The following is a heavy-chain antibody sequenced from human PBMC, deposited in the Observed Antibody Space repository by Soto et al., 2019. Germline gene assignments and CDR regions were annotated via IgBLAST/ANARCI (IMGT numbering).Heavy chain of an antibody. J-gene: IGHJ6*02. CDR1: GFTFDDYA. Sequence: GGSLRLSCAASGFTFDDYAMHWVRQAPGKGLEWVSGISWNSGSIGYADSVKGRFTIPRDNAKNSLYLQMNSLRAEDTALYYCAKERYYYDSSGYQPHYYYYGMDVWGQGTTVTVSS. V-gene: IGHV3-9*01. D-gene: IGHD3-22*01. CDR3: AKERYYYDSSGYQPHYYYYGMDV. CDR2: ISWNSGSI.